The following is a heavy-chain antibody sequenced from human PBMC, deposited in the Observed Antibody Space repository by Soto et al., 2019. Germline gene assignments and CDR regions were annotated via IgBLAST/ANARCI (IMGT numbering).Heavy chain of an antibody. Sequence: ASVKVSCKAPGYTFTSYGISWVRQAPGQGLEWMGWISAYNGNTNYAQKLQGRVTMTTDTSTRTAYMELRSLRSDDTAVYYCARDEFLMATYYFDYWGQGTLVTVST. CDR2: ISAYNGNT. V-gene: IGHV1-18*01. D-gene: IGHD2-8*01. J-gene: IGHJ4*02. CDR1: GYTFTSYG. CDR3: ARDEFLMATYYFDY.